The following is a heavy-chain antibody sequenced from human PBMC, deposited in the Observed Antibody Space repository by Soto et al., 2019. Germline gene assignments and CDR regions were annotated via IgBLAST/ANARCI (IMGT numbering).Heavy chain of an antibody. Sequence: SETLSLTCAVSGASITSTNWWSWVRQPPGKGLEWIGEIFHRGSANYNPSLKSRVTMSLDKSKNQFSLMVNSVTAADTAIYHCARYSAASGTYYFDYWGPG. CDR1: GASITSTNW. V-gene: IGHV4-4*02. J-gene: IGHJ4*02. CDR3: ARYSAASGTYYFDY. CDR2: IFHRGSA. D-gene: IGHD6-13*01.